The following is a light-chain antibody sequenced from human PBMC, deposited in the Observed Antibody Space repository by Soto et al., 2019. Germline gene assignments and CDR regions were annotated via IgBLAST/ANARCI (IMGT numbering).Light chain of an antibody. V-gene: IGLV2-8*01. CDR1: SSDVGGYNY. Sequence: QSALTQPPSASGSPGQSVTISCTGSSSDVGGYNYVSWYQQHPGKAPQLMIDEVSKRPSGVTDPFSGSKSGNTAPLTGCGPPAEDEAYYCCKSNGGRKTGVFGGGTKLTVL. J-gene: IGLJ2*01. CDR2: EVS. CDR3: KSNGGRKTGV.